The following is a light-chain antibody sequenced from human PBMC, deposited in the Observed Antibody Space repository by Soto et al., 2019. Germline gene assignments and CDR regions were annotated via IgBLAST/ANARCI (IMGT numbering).Light chain of an antibody. V-gene: IGLV2-23*01. Sequence: QSALTQPASVSGSPGQSITISCNGTSSDVGSYNLVSWYQKHPGKAPKLMIYEGSKRPSGVSNRFSGSKSGNTASLTISGLQAEYEADYYCFSYAGSSTYVFGTETKVTVL. CDR2: EGS. CDR3: FSYAGSSTYV. J-gene: IGLJ1*01. CDR1: SSDVGSYNL.